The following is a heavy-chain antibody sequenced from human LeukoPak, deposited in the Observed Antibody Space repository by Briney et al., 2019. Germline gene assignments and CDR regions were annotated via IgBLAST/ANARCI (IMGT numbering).Heavy chain of an antibody. Sequence: HGGSLRLSCAASGYTSSSYAMTWVRQAPGKGGECVSAVSRSGDRTYYADTVKGRFTISRDNSKNKLYLQMNSLKAEDTAVYYCAKDLIAVGEGYYFDYWGQGALVTVSS. CDR2: VSRSGDRT. J-gene: IGHJ4*02. V-gene: IGHV3-23*01. CDR3: AKDLIAVGEGYYFDY. CDR1: GYTSSSYA. D-gene: IGHD6-19*01.